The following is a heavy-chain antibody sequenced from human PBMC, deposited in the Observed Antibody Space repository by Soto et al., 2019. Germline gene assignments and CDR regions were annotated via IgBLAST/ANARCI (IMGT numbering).Heavy chain of an antibody. CDR3: AKDQGLRGYTAYDFDY. J-gene: IGHJ4*02. D-gene: IGHD5-12*01. Sequence: GGSLRLSCAASGFTFNRYAMSWVRQAPGKGLEWVSTISGSGGSTYYADSVQGRFSISGDNSKNTLDLQMNSLRADDTAIYYCAKDQGLRGYTAYDFDYWGQGTLVTVSS. V-gene: IGHV3-23*01. CDR1: GFTFNRYA. CDR2: ISGSGGST.